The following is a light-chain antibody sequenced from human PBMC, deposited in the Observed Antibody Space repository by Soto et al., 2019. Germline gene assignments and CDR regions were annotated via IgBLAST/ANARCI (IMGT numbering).Light chain of an antibody. CDR3: PQYGSSPLT. V-gene: IGKV3-20*01. J-gene: IGKJ4*01. CDR2: GAS. CDR1: QSVSSSY. Sequence: EIVLTQSPGTLSLSPGERATLSCRASQSVSSSYLAWYQQKPGQAPRLLIYGASSRATGIPDRFSGSGSGTNFTITISSLEPEDFAVYYCPQYGSSPLTFGGGTKVEIK.